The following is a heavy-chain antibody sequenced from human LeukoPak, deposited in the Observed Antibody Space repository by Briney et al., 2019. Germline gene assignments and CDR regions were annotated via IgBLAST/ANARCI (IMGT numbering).Heavy chain of an antibody. J-gene: IGHJ2*01. CDR2: ISAHNGNT. Sequence: ASVKDSCKASGYTFTTHGIAWVRQAPGQGLEWMGWISAHNGNTNYAQSLQGRVTMTTDTSTNTAYMELRSLRSDDTAVYYCARDGYFDVWGRGTLVTVSS. V-gene: IGHV1-18*01. CDR3: ARDGYFDV. CDR1: GYTFTTHG.